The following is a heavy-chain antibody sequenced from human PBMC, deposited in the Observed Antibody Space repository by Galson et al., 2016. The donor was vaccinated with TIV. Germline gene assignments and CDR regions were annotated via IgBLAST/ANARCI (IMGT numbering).Heavy chain of an antibody. CDR1: GGTFGSYA. Sequence: SVKVSCKASGGTFGSYAITWVRQAPGQGPEWMGGIIPIYRTANYAEKFQGRVTVTADKSTSTAYMELSGLRSDDTAVYYCARGATVTPYSFFDYWGQGTLVTVFS. CDR2: IIPIYRTA. J-gene: IGHJ4*02. CDR3: ARGATVTPYSFFDY. V-gene: IGHV1-69*06. D-gene: IGHD4-17*01.